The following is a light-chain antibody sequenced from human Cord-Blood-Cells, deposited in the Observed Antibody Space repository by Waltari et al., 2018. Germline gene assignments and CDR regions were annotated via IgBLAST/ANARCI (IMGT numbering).Light chain of an antibody. J-gene: IGKJ2*01. CDR1: QSVSSN. CDR3: QQYNNWPPVYT. CDR2: GAS. Sequence: LSCRASQSVSSNLAWYQQKPGQAPRLLIYGASTRATGIPARFSGSGSGTEFTLTISSLQSEDFAVYYCQQYNNWPPVYTFGQGTKLEIK. V-gene: IGKV3-15*01.